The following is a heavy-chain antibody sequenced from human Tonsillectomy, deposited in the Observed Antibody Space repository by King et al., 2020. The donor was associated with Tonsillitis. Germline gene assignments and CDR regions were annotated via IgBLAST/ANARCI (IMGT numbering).Heavy chain of an antibody. Sequence: QLVQSGAEVKKPGASVKVPCKASGYTFTDYYIHWVRQAPGQGLEWMGWINPNNGDTSYAQKFQGRVAMTRDTSISAAYMELTSLRSNDTAVYYCVRGGRWQQPMDWGQGTLVTVSS. J-gene: IGHJ4*02. D-gene: IGHD5-24*01. CDR1: GYTFTDYY. V-gene: IGHV1-2*02. CDR3: VRGGRWQQPMD. CDR2: INPNNGDT.